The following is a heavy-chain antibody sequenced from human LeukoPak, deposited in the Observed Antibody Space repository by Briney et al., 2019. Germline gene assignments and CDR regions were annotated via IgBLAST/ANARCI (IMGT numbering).Heavy chain of an antibody. D-gene: IGHD1-1*01. CDR1: GGSISSRSYF. J-gene: IGHJ4*02. CDR2: IYYSGST. Sequence: SETLSLTCTVSGGSISSRSYFWGWIRQPPGRGLEWIGSIYYSGSTFYNPSLKRRFTISVDTSKNQFSLKVRSVTAADTAVYYCARVRELEMDYWGQGTLVTVSS. V-gene: IGHV4-39*07. CDR3: ARVRELEMDY.